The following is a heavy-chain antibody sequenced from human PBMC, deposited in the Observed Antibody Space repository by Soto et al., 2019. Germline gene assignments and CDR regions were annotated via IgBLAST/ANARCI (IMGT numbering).Heavy chain of an antibody. D-gene: IGHD3-10*01. CDR1: GGSFSGYY. V-gene: IGHV4-34*01. J-gene: IGHJ3*02. CDR3: ARLRGSRYYGSGSYFTDAFDI. Sequence: SETLSLTCAVYGGSFSGYYWSWIRQPPGKGLEWIGEINHSGSTNYNPSLKSRVTISVDTSKNQFSLKLSSVTAADTAVYYCARLRGSRYYGSGSYFTDAFDIWGQGTMVTVSS. CDR2: INHSGST.